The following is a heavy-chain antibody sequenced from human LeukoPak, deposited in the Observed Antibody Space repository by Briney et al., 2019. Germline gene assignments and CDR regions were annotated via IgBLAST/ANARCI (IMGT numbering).Heavy chain of an antibody. J-gene: IGHJ3*02. CDR1: GGSISSYY. V-gene: IGHV4-59*03. D-gene: IGHD3-22*01. CDR2: TYYSGST. CDR3: ARNERNYYDSSSYYGAFDI. Sequence: SETLSLTCTVSGGSISSYYCNWIRQPPGKGLEWIGYTYYSGSTNYNPSLKSRVTMSADTSKNQFSLNLYSVTAADTAVYYGARNERNYYDSSSYYGAFDIWGQGTMVTVSS.